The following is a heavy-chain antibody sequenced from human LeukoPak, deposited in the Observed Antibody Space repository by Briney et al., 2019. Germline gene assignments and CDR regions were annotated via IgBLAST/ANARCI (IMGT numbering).Heavy chain of an antibody. Sequence: GGSLRLSCAASGFTFSSYSMNWVRQAPGKGLEWVSYISSSSSTIYYADSVKGRFTISRDNAKNSMYLQMNSLRAEDTAVYYCARQVEWLLYLNYYYYYMDVWGKGTTVTVSS. V-gene: IGHV3-48*01. CDR1: GFTFSSYS. J-gene: IGHJ6*03. D-gene: IGHD3-3*01. CDR2: ISSSSSTI. CDR3: ARQVEWLLYLNYYYYYMDV.